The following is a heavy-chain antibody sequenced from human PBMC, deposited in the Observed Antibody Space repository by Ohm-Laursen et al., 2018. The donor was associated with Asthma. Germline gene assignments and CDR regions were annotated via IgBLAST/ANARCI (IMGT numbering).Heavy chain of an antibody. V-gene: IGHV1-2*06. Sequence: ASVKVSCKASGYTFTAYYMHWVRQAPGQGLEWMGRFNPNDGATSFAQKFQGRVTMTWDTSITTAYLELSSLTSDDTALYYCASGLAGDYGDYVPDFWGQGSLVTVS. CDR3: ASGLAGDYGDYVPDF. CDR1: GYTFTAYY. D-gene: IGHD4-17*01. J-gene: IGHJ4*02. CDR2: FNPNDGAT.